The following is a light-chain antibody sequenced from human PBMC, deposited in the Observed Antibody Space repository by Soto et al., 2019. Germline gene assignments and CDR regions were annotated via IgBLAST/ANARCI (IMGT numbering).Light chain of an antibody. CDR3: QQLNSYPP. Sequence: IQLTQSPSSLSASVGDRVTITCRASQGISSYLAWYQQKPGKAPKLLIYAASTLQSGVPSRFSGSGSGTDFTLTISSLQPEDFETYYCQQLNSYPPFGQGTKVEIK. J-gene: IGKJ1*01. V-gene: IGKV1-9*01. CDR2: AAS. CDR1: QGISSY.